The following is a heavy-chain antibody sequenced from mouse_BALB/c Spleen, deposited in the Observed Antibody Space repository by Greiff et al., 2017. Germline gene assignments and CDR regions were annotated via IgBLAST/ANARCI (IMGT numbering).Heavy chain of an antibody. Sequence: EVQLVEPGGGLVQPGGSLRLSCATSGFTFTDYYMSWVRQPPGKALEWMGFIRNKANGYTTEYSASVKGRFTISRDNSQSILYLQMNTLMAEDSATYYCARVTTVVAAYYFDYWGQGTTLTVSS. CDR2: IRNKANGYTT. CDR1: GFTFTDYY. D-gene: IGHD1-1*01. CDR3: ARVTTVVAAYYFDY. V-gene: IGHV7-3*02. J-gene: IGHJ2*01.